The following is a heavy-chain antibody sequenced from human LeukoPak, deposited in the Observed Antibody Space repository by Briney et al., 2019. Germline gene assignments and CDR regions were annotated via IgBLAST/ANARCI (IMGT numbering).Heavy chain of an antibody. Sequence: GGSLRLSCAASGFTFSTYSMNWVRQAPGKGLEWVSYISGSSGTIYYADSVKGRFTISRDNAKNSLYLQMNILRAEDTAVYYCARRSEFGVLYDMDVWGKGTTVTVSS. CDR1: GFTFSTYS. D-gene: IGHD3-16*01. CDR3: ARRSEFGVLYDMDV. CDR2: ISGSSGTI. V-gene: IGHV3-48*01. J-gene: IGHJ6*03.